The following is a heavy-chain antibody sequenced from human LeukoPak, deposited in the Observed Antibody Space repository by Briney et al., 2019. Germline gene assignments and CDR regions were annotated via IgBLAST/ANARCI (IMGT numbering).Heavy chain of an antibody. Sequence: PPGGSLRLSCAASGFTFSSYAMSWVRQAPGKGLEWVSAISGSGGSTYYADSVKGRFTISRDNSKSTLYLQMNSLRAEDTAVYYCAKCIAAAGNPLFDYWGQGTLVTVSS. V-gene: IGHV3-23*01. CDR2: ISGSGGST. CDR3: AKCIAAAGNPLFDY. D-gene: IGHD6-13*01. CDR1: GFTFSSYA. J-gene: IGHJ4*02.